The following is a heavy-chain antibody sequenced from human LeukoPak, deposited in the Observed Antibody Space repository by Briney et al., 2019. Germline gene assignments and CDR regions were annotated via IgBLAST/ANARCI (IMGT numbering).Heavy chain of an antibody. J-gene: IGHJ4*02. D-gene: IGHD6-13*01. V-gene: IGHV1-69*06. CDR3: ARNPASGIAAAGPDY. CDR1: GGTFSSYA. Sequence: GASVKVSCKASGGTFSSYAISWVRQAPGQGLEWMGGIIPIFGTANYAQKFQGRVTITADKSTSTAYMELSSLRSEDTAVYYCARNPASGIAAAGPDYWGQGTLVTVSS. CDR2: IIPIFGTA.